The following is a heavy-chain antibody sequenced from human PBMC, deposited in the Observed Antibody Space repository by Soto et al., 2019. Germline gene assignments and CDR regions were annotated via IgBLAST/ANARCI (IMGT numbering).Heavy chain of an antibody. CDR1: GFSLRTTGVG. CDR3: AHLRGSTWDPFDS. Sequence: QITLKESGPTLVKPTQTLTLTCTFSGFSLRTTGVGVGWVRQPPGKALEWLALIYWDDAKRYSPSLESRLTITKDTSKNQVVLTVTNVDPLDAATYLCAHLRGSTWDPFDSGGQGTLVPVSS. J-gene: IGHJ4*02. CDR2: IYWDDAK. V-gene: IGHV2-5*02. D-gene: IGHD6-13*01.